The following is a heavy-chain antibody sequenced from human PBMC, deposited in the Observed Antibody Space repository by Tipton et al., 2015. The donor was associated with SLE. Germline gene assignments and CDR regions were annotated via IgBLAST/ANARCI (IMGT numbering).Heavy chain of an antibody. CDR1: GGSISSGSYY. V-gene: IGHV4-61*02. J-gene: IGHJ5*02. D-gene: IGHD2-2*01. CDR2: IYTSGST. CDR3: AREGYCSSTSCYGDYNWFDP. Sequence: TLSLTCTVSGGSISSGSYYWSWIRQPAGKGLEWIGRIYTSGSTNYNPSLKSRVTISVDTSKNQFSLKLSSVTAAGTAVYYCAREGYCSSTSCYGDYNWFDPWGQGTLVTVSS.